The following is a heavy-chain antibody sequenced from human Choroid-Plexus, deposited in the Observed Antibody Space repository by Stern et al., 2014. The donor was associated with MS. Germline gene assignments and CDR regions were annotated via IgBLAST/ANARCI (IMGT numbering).Heavy chain of an antibody. CDR3: AKDRQYLTYFFDH. CDR1: GFTFGSCA. J-gene: IGHJ5*02. V-gene: IGHV3-30*18. Sequence: MQLVESGGCVVQPGRPLRLSCVASGFTFGSCAMHWVRQAPGKGLEWVAGVSHDGSNKYYADSVKGRFTISRDNSQNTLYMQMSSLRPEDTAVYYCAKDRQYLTYFFDHWGQGSLVTVSS. CDR2: VSHDGSNK. D-gene: IGHD2/OR15-2a*01.